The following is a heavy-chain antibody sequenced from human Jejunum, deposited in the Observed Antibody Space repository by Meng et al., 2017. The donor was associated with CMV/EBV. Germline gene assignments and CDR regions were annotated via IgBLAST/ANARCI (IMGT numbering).Heavy chain of an antibody. J-gene: IGHJ4*02. V-gene: IGHV3-74*01. CDR2: INSDGSTT. D-gene: IGHD6-13*01. CDR3: ASSIEATGDH. CDR1: GFAFSGYW. Sequence: SCAASGFAFSGYWMHWVRQAPGKGLVWVSRINSDGSTTNYADSVKGRFTIFRDNAKNTLYLQMNSLRAEDTAVYYCASSIEATGDHWGQGTLVTVSS.